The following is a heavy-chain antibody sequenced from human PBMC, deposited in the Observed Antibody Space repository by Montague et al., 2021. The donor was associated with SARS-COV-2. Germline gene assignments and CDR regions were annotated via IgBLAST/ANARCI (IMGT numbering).Heavy chain of an antibody. J-gene: IGHJ4*02. CDR1: GYSISSGYY. CDR2: VHHSEGT. V-gene: IGHV4-38-2*02. D-gene: IGHD3-10*01. CDR3: ARVDVLTMVRGIIGGGCYFDY. Sequence: SETLSLTCSVTGYSISSGYYWGWIRQSPGRGLEWIGTVHHSEGTYYNPSLQSRVTISVDPSKNQFSLKLISVTAADTAVYYCARVDVLTMVRGIIGGGCYFDYWGQGTLVTVSS.